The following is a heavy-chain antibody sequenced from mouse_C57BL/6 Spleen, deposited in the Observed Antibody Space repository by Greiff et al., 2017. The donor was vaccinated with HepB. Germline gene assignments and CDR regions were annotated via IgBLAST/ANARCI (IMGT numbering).Heavy chain of an antibody. J-gene: IGHJ2*01. CDR2: ISGGGGNT. Sequence: EVKLMESGGGLVKPGGSLKLSCAASGFTFSSYTMSWVRQTPEKRLEWVATISGGGGNTYYPDSVKGRFTISRDNAKNTLYLQMSSLRSEDTALYYCAREDGSSIFDYWGQGTTLTVSS. CDR3: AREDGSSIFDY. D-gene: IGHD1-1*01. CDR1: GFTFSSYT. V-gene: IGHV5-9*01.